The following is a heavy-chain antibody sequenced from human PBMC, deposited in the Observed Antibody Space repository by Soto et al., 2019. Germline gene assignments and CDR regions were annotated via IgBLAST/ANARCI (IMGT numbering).Heavy chain of an antibody. J-gene: IGHJ4*02. D-gene: IGHD6-13*01. CDR3: AKESRGIAPTVTGY. Sequence: GGSLRLSRAASGFTFSSYAMSWVRQAPGKGLEWVSAIVGGGDSTYYADSVKGRFTISRDNSKNTLHLEMNSLRAEDTAVYFCAKESRGIAPTVTGYWGQGTQVTVSS. CDR1: GFTFSSYA. V-gene: IGHV3-23*01. CDR2: IVGGGDST.